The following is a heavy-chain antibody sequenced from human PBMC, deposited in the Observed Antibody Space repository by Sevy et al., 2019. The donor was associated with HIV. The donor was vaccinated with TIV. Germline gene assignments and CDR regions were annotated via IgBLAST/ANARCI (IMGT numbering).Heavy chain of an antibody. J-gene: IGHJ3*02. D-gene: IGHD3-3*01. V-gene: IGHV3-20*04. Sequence: GGSLRLSCAASGFMFADYGMSWVRQAPGKGLEWDSGIYWNGGNIDYADSVKGRFTISRDNDKNSLYLQMNSLTAADTAVYYCARDLTRFLQWDDAFDIWGQGSMVTVSS. CDR1: GFMFADYG. CDR3: ARDLTRFLQWDDAFDI. CDR2: IYWNGGNI.